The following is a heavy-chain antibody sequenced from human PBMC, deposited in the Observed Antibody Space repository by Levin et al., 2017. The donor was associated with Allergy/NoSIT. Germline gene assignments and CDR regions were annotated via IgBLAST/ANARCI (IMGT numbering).Heavy chain of an antibody. CDR2: ISGSGGST. J-gene: IGHJ3*02. V-gene: IGHV3-23*01. Sequence: GESLKISCAASGFTFSSYAMSWVRQAPGKGLEWVSAISGSGGSTYYADSVKGRFTISRDNSKNTLYLQMNSLRAEDTAVYYCAKDPAYCSSISCKGGSVVGAFDIWGQGTMVTVSS. D-gene: IGHD2-2*01. CDR3: AKDPAYCSSISCKGGSVVGAFDI. CDR1: GFTFSSYA.